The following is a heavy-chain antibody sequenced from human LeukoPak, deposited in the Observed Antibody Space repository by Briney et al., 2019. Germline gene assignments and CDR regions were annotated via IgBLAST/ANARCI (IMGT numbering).Heavy chain of an antibody. CDR3: VRKLTGTTFFDY. D-gene: IGHD1-1*01. CDR2: IVGNGITI. CDR1: GFTFSSYD. Sequence: GGSLRLSCAASGFTFSSYDLNWVRQAPGKGLEWVSYIVGNGITIYYADSVKGRFTISRDSAKNSLYLQMNSLRAEDTAVYYCVRKLTGTTFFDYWGQGTLVTVSS. V-gene: IGHV3-48*03. J-gene: IGHJ4*02.